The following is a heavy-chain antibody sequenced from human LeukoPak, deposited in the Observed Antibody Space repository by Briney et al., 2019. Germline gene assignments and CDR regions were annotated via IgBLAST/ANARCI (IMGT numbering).Heavy chain of an antibody. CDR2: INTDENTR. CDR1: GFTFSTSW. J-gene: IGHJ4*02. Sequence: GGSLRLSCATSGFTFSTSWMHWVPQAPGNGLVWVSRINTDENTRDYADSVKGRFTISRDNAKNTLYLQMNSLRAEDTAVYYCVRDMGYYDKVWGQGTLVTVSS. D-gene: IGHD3-22*01. V-gene: IGHV3-74*01. CDR3: VRDMGYYDKV.